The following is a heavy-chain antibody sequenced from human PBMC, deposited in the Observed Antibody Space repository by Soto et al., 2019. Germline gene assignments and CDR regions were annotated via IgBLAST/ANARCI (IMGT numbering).Heavy chain of an antibody. CDR2: ISSSSSYI. Sequence: GGSLRFSCAASGFTFSSYSMNWVRQAPGKGLEWVSSISSSSSYIYYADSVKGRFTISRDNAKNSLYLQMNSLRAEDTAVYYCARFLGWPGQWLAEVDAFDIWGQGTMVTVSS. V-gene: IGHV3-21*01. D-gene: IGHD6-19*01. CDR3: ARFLGWPGQWLAEVDAFDI. CDR1: GFTFSSYS. J-gene: IGHJ3*02.